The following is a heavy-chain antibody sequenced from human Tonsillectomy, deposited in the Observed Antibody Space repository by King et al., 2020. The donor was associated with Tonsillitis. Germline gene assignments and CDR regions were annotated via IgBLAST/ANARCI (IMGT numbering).Heavy chain of an antibody. CDR2: IYSCGST. Sequence: VQLVESGGGLIQPGGSLRLSCAASGFIVSSIYMRWVRQAPGKGLEWVVVIYSCGSTYYEDSVKGRFTISRDTSKNTLYLQMNSLRAEDTAVYYCARDSLRATRGVAFDIWGQGTMVTVSS. CDR1: GFIVSSIY. CDR3: ARDSLRATRGVAFDI. J-gene: IGHJ3*02. D-gene: IGHD3-10*01. V-gene: IGHV3-53*01.